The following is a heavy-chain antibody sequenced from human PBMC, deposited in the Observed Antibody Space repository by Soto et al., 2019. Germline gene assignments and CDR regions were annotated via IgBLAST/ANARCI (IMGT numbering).Heavy chain of an antibody. CDR3: ARGGLRYFDWLLRNWYFDL. V-gene: IGHV4-30-4*01. CDR1: GGSISSGDYY. Sequence: QVQLQESGPGLVKPSQTLSLTCTVSGGSISSGDYYWSWIRQPPGKGLEWIGYIYYSGSTYYNPPLNSRVTISVDPSKNQFSLKLSSVTAADTAVYYCARGGLRYFDWLLRNWYFDLWGRGTLVTVSS. CDR2: IYYSGST. J-gene: IGHJ2*01. D-gene: IGHD3-9*01.